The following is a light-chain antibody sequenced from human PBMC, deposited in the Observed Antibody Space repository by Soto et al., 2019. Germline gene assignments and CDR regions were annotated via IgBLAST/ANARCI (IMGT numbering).Light chain of an antibody. CDR2: SAS. CDR1: ESVSRN. Sequence: MVMTQSPATLSVSPGERATLSCRASESVSRNLALYQQKPGQPPSLLIDSASTRATGIPARCSSSASGTEFTLTISSLQSEDSAVYYCQQYNNWLTFGQGTKVDI. J-gene: IGKJ1*01. CDR3: QQYNNWLT. V-gene: IGKV3-15*01.